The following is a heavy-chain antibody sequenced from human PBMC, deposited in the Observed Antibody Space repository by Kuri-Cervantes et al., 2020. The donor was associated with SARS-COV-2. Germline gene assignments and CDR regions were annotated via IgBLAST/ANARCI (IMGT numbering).Heavy chain of an antibody. CDR2: IIPIFGTA. V-gene: IGHV1-69*13. D-gene: IGHD2-2*01. Sequence: SVKVSCKASGGTFSNYGISWVRQAPGQGLEWMGGIIPIFGTANYAQKFQGRVTITADESTSTAYMELSSLRSEDTAVYYCARVGPAALSYYYYGMDVWGQGTTVTVSS. CDR1: GGTFSNYG. CDR3: ARVGPAALSYYYYGMDV. J-gene: IGHJ6*02.